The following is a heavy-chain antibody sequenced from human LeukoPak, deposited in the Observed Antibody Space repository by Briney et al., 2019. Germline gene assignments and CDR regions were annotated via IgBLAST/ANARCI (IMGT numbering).Heavy chain of an antibody. J-gene: IGHJ4*02. CDR3: AREDGYSSSWYSDY. V-gene: IGHV3-11*05. CDR2: ISSTSIYT. D-gene: IGHD6-13*01. CDR1: GFTFSDYY. Sequence: GGSLRLSCAASGFTFSDYYMSWIRQAPGKWLEWVSDISSTSIYTNYADSVKGRFTISRDNDKNSLYLQMNSLRAEDTAVYYCAREDGYSSSWYSDYWGQGTLVTVSS.